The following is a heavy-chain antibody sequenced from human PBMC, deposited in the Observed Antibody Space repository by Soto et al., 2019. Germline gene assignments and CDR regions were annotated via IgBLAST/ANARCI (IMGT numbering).Heavy chain of an antibody. J-gene: IGHJ6*03. V-gene: IGHV4-31*03. CDR1: GGSISSGGYY. D-gene: IGHD2-2*01. Sequence: SETLSHTCTVSGGSISSGGYYWSWIRQLPGKGLEWIGYIYYSGSTYYNPSLKSRVTISVDTSKNQFSLKLSSVTAADTAVYYCARGYCSSTSCRLDVWGKGTTVTVS. CDR3: ARGYCSSTSCRLDV. CDR2: IYYSGST.